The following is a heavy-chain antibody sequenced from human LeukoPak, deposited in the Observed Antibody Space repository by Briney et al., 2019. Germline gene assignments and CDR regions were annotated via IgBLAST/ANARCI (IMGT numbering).Heavy chain of an antibody. Sequence: SETLSLTCVVFGDSISSGAYSWSWIRQPPEKGLEWIGYIFHSGSTFYNPSLKSRVTISVDNSKNQFSLRLSSVTAADTAVYYCARELWFANAPGSWLDPWGQGTLVTVSS. V-gene: IGHV4-30-2*01. J-gene: IGHJ5*02. CDR2: IFHSGST. D-gene: IGHD3-10*01. CDR1: GDSISSGAYS. CDR3: ARELWFANAPGSWLDP.